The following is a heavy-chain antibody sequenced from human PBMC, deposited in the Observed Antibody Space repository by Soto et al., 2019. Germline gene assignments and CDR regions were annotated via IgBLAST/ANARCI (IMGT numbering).Heavy chain of an antibody. Sequence: SETLSLTCTVSGGSISSGGYYWSWIRQHPGKGLEWIGYIYYSGSTYYNPSLKSRVTISVDTSKNQFSLKLSSVTAEDTAVYYCAKDSSSGSYWINPYYFDYWGQGTLVTVSS. J-gene: IGHJ4*02. CDR1: GGSISSGGYY. CDR2: IYYSGST. V-gene: IGHV4-31*03. D-gene: IGHD3-10*01. CDR3: AKDSSSGSYWINPYYFDY.